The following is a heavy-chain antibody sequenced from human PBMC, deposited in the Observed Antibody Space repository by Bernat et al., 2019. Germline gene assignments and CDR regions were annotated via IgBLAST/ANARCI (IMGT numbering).Heavy chain of an antibody. V-gene: IGHV3-74*01. Sequence: EVQVVESGGDLVQPGGSLRLYCPPSGFTFSTSWMHWVRQAPGQGLVWVLRIKPDGRSTTYADPVKGRFTISRDNAKNTRYLQMNSLRAEDMAVYYCGGARYHGKLVGYWGQGTLVTVSS. CDR1: GFTFSTSW. D-gene: IGHD3-10*01. CDR2: IKPDGRST. CDR3: GGARYHGKLVGY. J-gene: IGHJ4*02.